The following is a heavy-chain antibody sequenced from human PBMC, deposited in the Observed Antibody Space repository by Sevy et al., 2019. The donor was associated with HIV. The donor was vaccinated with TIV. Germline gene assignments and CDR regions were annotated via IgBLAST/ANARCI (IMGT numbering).Heavy chain of an antibody. J-gene: IGHJ4*02. CDR1: GGSINSDSYY. Sequence: SETLSLTCTVSGGSINSDSYYWGWIRQPPGKGLEWIGNIYYSGTTYYNPSLKSRVTISVDTSKNQFSLMLSHVTAADPAVYYCARFEYGDYVSHFEYWGQGTLVTVSS. CDR2: IYYSGTT. V-gene: IGHV4-39*01. CDR3: ARFEYGDYVSHFEY. D-gene: IGHD2-21*02.